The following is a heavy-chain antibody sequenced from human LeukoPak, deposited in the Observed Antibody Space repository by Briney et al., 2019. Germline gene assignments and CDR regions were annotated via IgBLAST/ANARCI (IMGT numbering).Heavy chain of an antibody. CDR2: IKQDESEI. J-gene: IGHJ4*02. Sequence: GGSLRLSCSASGFTFSTYWMSWVRQAPGKGLEWVANIKQDESEIYYVDSVKGRFTISRDNAKSSLYLQMNSLRTDDTAVYYCARDKIVGPTTLDYWGQGTLVTVSS. V-gene: IGHV3-7*01. CDR1: GFTFSTYW. D-gene: IGHD1-26*01. CDR3: ARDKIVGPTTLDY.